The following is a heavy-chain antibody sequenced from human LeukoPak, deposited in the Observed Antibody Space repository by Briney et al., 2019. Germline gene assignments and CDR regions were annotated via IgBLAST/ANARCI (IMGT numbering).Heavy chain of an antibody. CDR3: ARDLVVPAANGDNWFDP. Sequence: KPSETLSLTCTVSGASISSYYWGWVRQPAGKGLEWIGRIYTSGSTNYNPSLKSRVTMSVDTSKNQFSLKLSSVTAADTAVYYCARDLVVPAANGDNWFDPWGQGTLVTVSS. D-gene: IGHD2-2*01. CDR1: GASISSYY. CDR2: IYTSGST. J-gene: IGHJ5*02. V-gene: IGHV4-4*07.